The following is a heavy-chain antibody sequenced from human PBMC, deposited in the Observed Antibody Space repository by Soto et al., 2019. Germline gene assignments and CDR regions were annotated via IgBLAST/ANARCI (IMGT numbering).Heavy chain of an antibody. CDR2: ISGSGGST. D-gene: IGHD6-19*01. J-gene: IGHJ4*02. CDR3: VIAVADNY. Sequence: GGSLRLSFEASGFTFSTYGMSWVRQAPGKGLEWVSAISGSGGSTYYADSVKGRFTISRDNSKNTLYLQMNSLRAEDTAVYYCVIAVADNYWGQGTLVTVSS. CDR1: GFTFSTYG. V-gene: IGHV3-23*01.